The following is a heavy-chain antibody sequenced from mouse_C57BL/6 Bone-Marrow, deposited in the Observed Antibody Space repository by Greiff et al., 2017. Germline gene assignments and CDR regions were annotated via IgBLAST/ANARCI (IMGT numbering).Heavy chain of an antibody. Sequence: EVQLQQSGPELVKPGASVKISCKASGYTFTDYYMNWVKQSHGKSLEWIGDITPNNGGTSYNQKFKGKATLTVDKSSSTAYMELRSLTSEDSAVYYCARERSTMVTIWYFDVWGTGTTVTVSS. D-gene: IGHD2-2*01. V-gene: IGHV1-26*01. CDR3: ARERSTMVTIWYFDV. J-gene: IGHJ1*03. CDR1: GYTFTDYY. CDR2: ITPNNGGT.